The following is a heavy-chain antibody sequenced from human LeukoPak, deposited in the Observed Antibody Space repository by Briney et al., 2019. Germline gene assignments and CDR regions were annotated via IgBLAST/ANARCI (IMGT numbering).Heavy chain of an antibody. J-gene: IGHJ6*03. CDR1: GYTFTSYD. Sequence: GASVKVSCKASGYTFTSYDINWVRQATGQGLEWMGWMNPNSGNTGYAQKFQGRVTMTRNTSISTAYMELSSLRSEDTAVYYCARGRRYCSSTSRSRRVYYYYYMDVWGKGTTVTVSS. CDR2: MNPNSGNT. D-gene: IGHD2-2*01. CDR3: ARGRRYCSSTSRSRRVYYYYYMDV. V-gene: IGHV1-8*01.